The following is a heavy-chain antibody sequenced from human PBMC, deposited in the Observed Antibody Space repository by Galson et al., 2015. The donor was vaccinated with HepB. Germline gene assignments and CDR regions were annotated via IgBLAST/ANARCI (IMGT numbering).Heavy chain of an antibody. V-gene: IGHV3-21*01. CDR1: GFTFSSYT. J-gene: IGHJ6*02. D-gene: IGHD5-18*01. CDR3: AREGGTAMGPYYYYYGMDV. CDR2: ISSSSSYI. Sequence: SLKLSCAASGFTFSSYTMNWVRQAPGKGLEWVSCISSSSSYIYYADSVKGRFTISRDNAKNSLYLQMNSLRAEDTAVYYCAREGGTAMGPYYYYYGMDVWGQGTTVTVSS.